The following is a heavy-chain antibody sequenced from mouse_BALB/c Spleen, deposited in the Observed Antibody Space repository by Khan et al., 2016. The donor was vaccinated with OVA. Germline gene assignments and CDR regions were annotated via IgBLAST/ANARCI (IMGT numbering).Heavy chain of an antibody. J-gene: IGHJ2*01. V-gene: IGHV3-2*02. CDR2: ISYSGRT. CDR3: ASSLTITTVVATDFDY. Sequence: LQESGPGLVKPSQSLSLTCTVTGYSITSDYAWNWIRQFPGNKLEWMGYISYSGRTSYNPSLKSRISITRDTSQNQFFLQLNSVTTEDTATYYCASSLTITTVVATDFDYWGQGTTLTVSS. D-gene: IGHD1-1*01. CDR1: GYSITSDYA.